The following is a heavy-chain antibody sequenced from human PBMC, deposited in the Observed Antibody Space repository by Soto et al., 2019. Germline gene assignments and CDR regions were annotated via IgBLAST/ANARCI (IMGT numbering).Heavy chain of an antibody. J-gene: IGHJ3*02. V-gene: IGHV1-8*01. CDR2: MNPNSGNT. Sequence: QVQLVQSGAEVKKPGASVKVSCKASGYTFTSYDINWVRQATGQGLEWMGWMNPNSGNTGYAQKFQGRVTMTRNTSISTAYMELSSLRSEDTAVYYCARAFPAARGSSDAFDIWGQGTMVTVSS. CDR3: ARAFPAARGSSDAFDI. CDR1: GYTFTSYD. D-gene: IGHD6-13*01.